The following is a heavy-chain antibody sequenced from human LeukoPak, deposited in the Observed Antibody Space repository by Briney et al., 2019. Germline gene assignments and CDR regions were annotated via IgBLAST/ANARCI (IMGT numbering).Heavy chain of an antibody. Sequence: PSETLSLTCTVSGGSISSYYWSWIRQPPGKGLEWIEYIYYSGSTNYNPSLKSRVTISVDTSKNQFSLKLSSVTAADTAVYYCARRGGWSSFDAFDIWGQGTMVTVSS. CDR1: GGSISSYY. D-gene: IGHD6-19*01. J-gene: IGHJ3*02. CDR3: ARRGGWSSFDAFDI. CDR2: IYYSGST. V-gene: IGHV4-59*08.